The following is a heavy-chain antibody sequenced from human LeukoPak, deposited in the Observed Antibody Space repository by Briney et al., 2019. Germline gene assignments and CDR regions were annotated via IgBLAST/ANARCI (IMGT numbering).Heavy chain of an antibody. J-gene: IGHJ3*02. CDR3: ARGHGSSDAFDI. D-gene: IGHD1-26*01. CDR1: GFTFSSYS. CDR2: ISSSSSYI. Sequence: KPGGSLTLSCAASGFTFSSYSMNWVRQAPGKGLEWVSSISSSSSYIYYAASVKGRFTISRDNAKNSLYLQMNSLRAEDTAVYYCARGHGSSDAFDIWGQGTMVTVSS. V-gene: IGHV3-21*01.